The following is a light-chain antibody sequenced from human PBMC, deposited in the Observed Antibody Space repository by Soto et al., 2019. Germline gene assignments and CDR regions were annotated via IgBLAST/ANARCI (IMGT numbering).Light chain of an antibody. J-gene: IGKJ1*01. CDR3: QQHSHWPPWT. Sequence: ETVVTQSPATLSVSPGERATLSCRASQSVRTFVDWYQQKPGQAPRLLIYGASNRATGIPARFSGSGSGTDFTLTISNLEPEDFAVYYCQQHSHWPPWTFGQGTKVDIK. CDR1: QSVRTF. CDR2: GAS. V-gene: IGKV3-11*01.